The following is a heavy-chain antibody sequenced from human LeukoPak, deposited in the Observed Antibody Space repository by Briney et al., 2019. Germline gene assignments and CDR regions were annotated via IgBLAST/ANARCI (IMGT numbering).Heavy chain of an antibody. CDR2: ISYDGSNK. J-gene: IGHJ4*02. D-gene: IGHD2-21*01. CDR3: SRYLGGDLDY. Sequence: GGSLRLSCAASGFTFSSYAMHWVRQAPGKGLEWVAVISYDGSNKYYADSVKGRFTISRDNAKNTVYLQLNSLRAEDTALYYCSRYLGGDLDYWGQGTLVTVSS. V-gene: IGHV3-30-3*01. CDR1: GFTFSSYA.